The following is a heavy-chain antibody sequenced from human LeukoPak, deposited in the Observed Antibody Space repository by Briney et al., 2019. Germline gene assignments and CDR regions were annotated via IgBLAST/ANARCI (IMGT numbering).Heavy chain of an antibody. CDR2: IYYSGST. CDR1: GGSISSGGYY. Sequence: PSETLSLTCTVSGGSISSGGYYWSWIRQHPGKGLEWIGYIYYSGSTYYNPSLKSRVTISVDTSKNQSSLKLSSVTAADTAVYYCARVNTYYYDSSGAETLDYWGQGTLVTVSS. J-gene: IGHJ4*02. D-gene: IGHD3-22*01. CDR3: ARVNTYYYDSSGAETLDY. V-gene: IGHV4-31*03.